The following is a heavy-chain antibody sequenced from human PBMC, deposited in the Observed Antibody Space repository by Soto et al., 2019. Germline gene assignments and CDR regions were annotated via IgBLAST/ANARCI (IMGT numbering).Heavy chain of an antibody. J-gene: IGHJ4*02. CDR2: INHSGST. Sequence: PSETLSLTCAVYGGSFSGYYWSWIRQPPGKGLEWIGEINHSGSTNYNPSLKSRVTISVDTSKNQFSLKLSSVTAADTAVYYCASSGYDSSGYYSRPFDYWGQGTLVTAPQ. CDR3: ASSGYDSSGYYSRPFDY. CDR1: GGSFSGYY. V-gene: IGHV4-34*01. D-gene: IGHD3-22*01.